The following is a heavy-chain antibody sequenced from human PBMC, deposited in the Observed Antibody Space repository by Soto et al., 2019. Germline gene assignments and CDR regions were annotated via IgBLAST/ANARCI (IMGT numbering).Heavy chain of an antibody. CDR1: GYTFTSCG. CDR3: ARGFPLCFDP. Sequence: GASVKFSGKASGYTFTSCGISWVRQAPGQGLECMVWISAYNGNANXXXKVQGRVXXTTDGSTSTAXMELRXVRSDAPAVYYCARGFPLCFDPWCQGTLVTVSS. D-gene: IGHD2-21*01. J-gene: IGHJ5*02. V-gene: IGHV1-18*01. CDR2: ISAYNGNA.